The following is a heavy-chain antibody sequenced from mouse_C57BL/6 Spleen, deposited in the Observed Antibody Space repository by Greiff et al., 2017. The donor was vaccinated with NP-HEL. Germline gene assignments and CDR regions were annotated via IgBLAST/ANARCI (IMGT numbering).Heavy chain of an antibody. CDR3: ARSEGYYSNNYAMDY. D-gene: IGHD2-5*01. V-gene: IGHV1-61*01. CDR1: GYTFTSYW. Sequence: QVQLQQPGAELVRPGSSVKLSCKASGYTFTSYWMDWVKQRPGQGLEWIGNIYPSDSETHYNQKFKDKATLTVDKSSSTAYMQLSSLTSEDSAVYYCARSEGYYSNNYAMDYWGQGTSVTVSS. CDR2: IYPSDSET. J-gene: IGHJ4*01.